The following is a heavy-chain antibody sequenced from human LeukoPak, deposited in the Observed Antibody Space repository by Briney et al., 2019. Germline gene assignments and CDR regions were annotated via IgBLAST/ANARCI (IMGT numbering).Heavy chain of an antibody. Sequence: PGGSLRLSCAASGFTFSSYAMSWVRQAPGKGLEWVSAISGSGGSTYYADSVKGRFTISRDNSKNTLYLQMNSLRAEDTAVYYCAKGVAGYSSSWYLYYFDYWGQGILVTVSS. CDR3: AKGVAGYSSSWYLYYFDY. D-gene: IGHD6-13*01. V-gene: IGHV3-23*01. J-gene: IGHJ4*02. CDR1: GFTFSSYA. CDR2: ISGSGGST.